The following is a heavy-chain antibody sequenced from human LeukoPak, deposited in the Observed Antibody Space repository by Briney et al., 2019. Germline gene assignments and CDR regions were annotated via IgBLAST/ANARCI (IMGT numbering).Heavy chain of an antibody. CDR2: IYPGDSDT. Sequence: GESLKISCKGSGYSFTSYWIGWARQMPGKGLERMGIIYPGDSDTRYSPSFQGQVTISADKSISTAYLQWSSLKASDTAMYYCARPYCGGDCYSLYFQHWGQGTLVTVSS. CDR3: ARPYCGGDCYSLYFQH. D-gene: IGHD2-21*02. J-gene: IGHJ1*01. CDR1: GYSFTSYW. V-gene: IGHV5-51*01.